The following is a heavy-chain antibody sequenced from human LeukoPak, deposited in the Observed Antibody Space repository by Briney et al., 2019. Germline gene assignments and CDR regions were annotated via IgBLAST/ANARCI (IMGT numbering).Heavy chain of an antibody. CDR3: ARREVILDP. Sequence: ASVTVTRKSSGYTFSSHSLSWVRQPPGQGLEWMGCISGHKGNTNYAQQLQGRVPMTTDTSKSTAYMELRSLRSDDSAVYYCARREVILDPWGEGALVTVSS. CDR1: GYTFSSHS. D-gene: IGHD3-16*02. V-gene: IGHV1-18*01. J-gene: IGHJ5*02. CDR2: ISGHKGNT.